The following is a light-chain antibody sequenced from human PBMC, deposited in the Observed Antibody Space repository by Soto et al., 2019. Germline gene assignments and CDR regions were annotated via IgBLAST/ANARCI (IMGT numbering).Light chain of an antibody. V-gene: IGKV3-15*01. CDR2: DTS. CDR3: QRYNNWPLT. CDR1: QSVSSSY. Sequence: EIVFTQSPGTLSLSPVERANLPSSASQSVSSSYLAWYQQKPGQTPRLLIYDTSARATGVPARFSGSRSGPEFTLTINSLQSEDFAIYYCQRYNNWPLTFGGGTKVDIK. J-gene: IGKJ4*01.